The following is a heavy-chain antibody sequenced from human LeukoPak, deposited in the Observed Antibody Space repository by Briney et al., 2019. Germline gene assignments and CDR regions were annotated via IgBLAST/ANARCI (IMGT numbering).Heavy chain of an antibody. CDR1: GFTFSSYE. Sequence: GGSLRLSCAASGFTFSSYEMNWVRQAPGKGLEWVSYISSSGSTIYYADSVKGRFTISRDNAKNSLYLQMNSLRAEDTAVYYCARDLYVIAAAGLMDVWGKGTTVTVSS. V-gene: IGHV3-48*03. D-gene: IGHD6-13*01. CDR2: ISSSGSTI. J-gene: IGHJ6*04. CDR3: ARDLYVIAAAGLMDV.